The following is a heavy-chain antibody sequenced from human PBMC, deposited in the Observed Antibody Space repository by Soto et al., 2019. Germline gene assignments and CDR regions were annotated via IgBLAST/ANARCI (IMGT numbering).Heavy chain of an antibody. V-gene: IGHV3-11*01. J-gene: IGHJ5*02. D-gene: IGHD3-22*01. CDR2: ISSSGSTI. CDR1: GFTFSDYY. CDR3: AREQDYYDSSGYYPRWFDP. Sequence: TGGSLRLSCAASGFTFSDYYMSWIRQAPGKGLEWVSYISSSGSTIYYADSVKGRFTISRDNAKNSLYLQMNSLRAEDTAVYYCAREQDYYDSSGYYPRWFDPWGQGTQVTVSS.